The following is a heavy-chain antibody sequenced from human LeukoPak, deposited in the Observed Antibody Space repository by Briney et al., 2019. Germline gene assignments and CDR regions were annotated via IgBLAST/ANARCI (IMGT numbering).Heavy chain of an antibody. CDR2: IFYSGST. V-gene: IGHV4-39*07. Sequence: SETLSLTCTVSGDSISTSNYYWGWIRQPPGKGLEWIGNIFYSGSTYYNPSLKSRVTMSVDTSKNQFSLKLSSVTAADTAVYYCARDNSVRDEAWWFNPWGQGTLVTVSS. CDR3: ARDNSVRDEAWWFNP. D-gene: IGHD5-24*01. CDR1: GDSISTSNYY. J-gene: IGHJ5*02.